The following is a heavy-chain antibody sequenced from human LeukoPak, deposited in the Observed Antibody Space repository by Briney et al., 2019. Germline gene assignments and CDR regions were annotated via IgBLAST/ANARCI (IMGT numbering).Heavy chain of an antibody. V-gene: IGHV1-18*01. J-gene: IGHJ5*02. D-gene: IGHD1-26*01. Sequence: ASVKVSCKASGYTFTSYGISWVRQAPGQGLEWMGWISAYNGNTNYAQKLQGRVTMTTDTSTSTAYMGLRSLRSDDTAVYYCARDVAWEPQRNWFDPWGQRTLVTVSS. CDR2: ISAYNGNT. CDR1: GYTFTSYG. CDR3: ARDVAWEPQRNWFDP.